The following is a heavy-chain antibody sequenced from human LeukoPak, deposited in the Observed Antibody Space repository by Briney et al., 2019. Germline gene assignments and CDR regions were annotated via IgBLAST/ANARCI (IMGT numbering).Heavy chain of an antibody. CDR1: GFTFSSYA. CDR3: ARDPGYSYGYYFDY. CDR2: ISYDGSNK. V-gene: IGHV3-30-3*01. Sequence: GGSLRLSCAASGFTFSSYAMHGVRPAPGRGLAWVAVISYDGSNKYYADSVKGRFTISRDNSKNTLYLQMNSLRAEDTAVYYCARDPGYSYGYYFDYWGQGTLVTVSS. J-gene: IGHJ4*02. D-gene: IGHD5-18*01.